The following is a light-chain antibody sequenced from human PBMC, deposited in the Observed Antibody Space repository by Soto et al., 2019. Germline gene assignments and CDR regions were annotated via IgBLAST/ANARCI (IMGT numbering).Light chain of an antibody. CDR2: GAS. Sequence: IVLTQSPCTLSLSPGERATLSCRASQSVSNNYLAWYQQKPGQAPRLLIYGASTRATGIPARFSGSGSGTEFTLTISSLQSEDFAVYYCQQYNNWPPITFGQGTRLEIK. V-gene: IGKV3-15*01. CDR1: QSVSNN. J-gene: IGKJ5*01. CDR3: QQYNNWPPIT.